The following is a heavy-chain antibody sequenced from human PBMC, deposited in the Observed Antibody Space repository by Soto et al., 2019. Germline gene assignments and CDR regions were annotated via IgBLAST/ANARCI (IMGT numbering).Heavy chain of an antibody. CDR3: GRVYRNCTGGSCFVDY. J-gene: IGHJ4*02. D-gene: IGHD2-15*01. CDR1: GYTFTSYY. Sequence: QVQLVQSGAEVKKPGASVKVSCKASGYTFTSYYMHWVRQAPGQGLEWMGRINPRGGSTNYAQNSQGRVSLTRDTSTSTVYMELNSLRSEDTAVYYCGRVYRNCTGGSCFVDYWGQGSLVTVSS. V-gene: IGHV1-46*03. CDR2: INPRGGST.